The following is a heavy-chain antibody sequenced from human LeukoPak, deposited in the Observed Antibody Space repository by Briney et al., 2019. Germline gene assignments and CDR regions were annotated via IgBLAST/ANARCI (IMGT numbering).Heavy chain of an antibody. Sequence: SSETLSLTCTVPGGSISSSSYYWGWIRQPPGKGLEWIGSIYYSGSTYYNPSLKSRVTISVDTSKNQFSLKLSSVTAADTAVYYCARGEGGAAAVFDYWGQGTLVTVSS. CDR2: IYYSGST. CDR1: GGSISSSSYY. D-gene: IGHD6-13*01. V-gene: IGHV4-39*07. J-gene: IGHJ4*02. CDR3: ARGEGGAAAVFDY.